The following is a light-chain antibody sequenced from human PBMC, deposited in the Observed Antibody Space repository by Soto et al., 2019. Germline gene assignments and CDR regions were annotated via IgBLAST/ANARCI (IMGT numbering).Light chain of an antibody. CDR1: QSVSSSY. J-gene: IGKJ3*01. V-gene: IGKV3-20*01. CDR3: QRYGSSPRFT. CDR2: GAS. Sequence: EIVLTQSPGTLSLSPGERATLSCRASQSVSSSYLAWYQQKPGQAPRLLIYGASSRATGIPDRFCGSGSGTDFTLTISRLEPEDFAVYYCQRYGSSPRFTFGPGTKVDIK.